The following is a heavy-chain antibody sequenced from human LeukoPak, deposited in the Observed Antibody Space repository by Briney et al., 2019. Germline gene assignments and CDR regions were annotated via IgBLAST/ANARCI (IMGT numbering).Heavy chain of an antibody. J-gene: IGHJ4*02. CDR1: GFTFEDHV. CDR2: ISWSGDRM. V-gene: IGHV3-9*01. Sequence: GRSLRLSCAASGFTFEDHVMHWVRQAPGKGLGGVFSISWSGDRMGYADAVKGRFTISRDNAKNSLFLQMNSLRVEDTALYYCAKDLGGSATTVWGQGTLVTVSS. CDR3: AKDLGGSATTV. D-gene: IGHD2-2*01.